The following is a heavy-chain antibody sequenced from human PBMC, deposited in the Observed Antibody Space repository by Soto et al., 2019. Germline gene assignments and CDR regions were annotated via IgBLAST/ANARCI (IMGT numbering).Heavy chain of an antibody. D-gene: IGHD4-17*01. CDR3: ARVENMDYGGNPIWFDP. J-gene: IGHJ5*02. CDR2: IYHSGST. V-gene: IGHV4-30-2*01. Sequence: QLQLQESGSGLVKPSQTLSLTCAVSGGSISSGGYSWSWIRQPPGKGLEWIGYIYHSGSTYYNPSLKSRVTISVDRSKNQFSLKLSSVTAADTAVYYCARVENMDYGGNPIWFDPWGQGTLVTVSS. CDR1: GGSISSGGYS.